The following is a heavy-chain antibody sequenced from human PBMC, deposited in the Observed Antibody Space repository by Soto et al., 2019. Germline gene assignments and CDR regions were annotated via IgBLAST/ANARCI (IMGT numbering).Heavy chain of an antibody. V-gene: IGHV3-21*01. Sequence: GSLRLSCAASGFTFSSYSMNWVRQAPGKGLEWVSSISSSSSYIYYADSVKGRFTISRDNAKNSLYLQMNSLRAEDTAVYYCARKDFWSGYLPHMDVWGKGTTVTVSS. CDR3: ARKDFWSGYLPHMDV. J-gene: IGHJ6*03. D-gene: IGHD3-3*01. CDR1: GFTFSSYS. CDR2: ISSSSSYI.